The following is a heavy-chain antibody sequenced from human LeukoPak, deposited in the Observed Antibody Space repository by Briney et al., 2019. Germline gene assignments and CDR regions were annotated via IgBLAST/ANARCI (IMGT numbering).Heavy chain of an antibody. D-gene: IGHD6-13*01. CDR3: AREQPSSWPYYYYGMDV. V-gene: IGHV4-59*01. J-gene: IGHJ6*02. Sequence: KPSETLSLTCTVSGGSISSYYWSWIRQPPGKGLEWIGYIYYSGSTNYNPSLKSRVTISVDTSKNQFSLKLSSVTAADTAVYYCAREQPSSWPYYYYGMDVWGQGTTVTVSS. CDR2: IYYSGST. CDR1: GGSISSYY.